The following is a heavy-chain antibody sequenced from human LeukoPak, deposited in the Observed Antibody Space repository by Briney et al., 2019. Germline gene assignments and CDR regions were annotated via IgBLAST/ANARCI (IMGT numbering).Heavy chain of an antibody. Sequence: SETLSLTCTVSGGSISTYYWSWIRQPPGKGLEWIGYIHYSGTTNYNPTLKNRVTISLDTSKNQFSLNLSSVTAADTAVYYCARMGGYSGYATHWGQGTLVTVSS. D-gene: IGHD5-12*01. CDR3: ARMGGYSGYATH. CDR1: GGSISTYY. CDR2: IHYSGTT. V-gene: IGHV4-59*08. J-gene: IGHJ4*02.